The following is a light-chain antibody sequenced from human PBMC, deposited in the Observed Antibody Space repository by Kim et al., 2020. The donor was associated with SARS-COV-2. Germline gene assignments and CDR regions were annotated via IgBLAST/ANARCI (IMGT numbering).Light chain of an antibody. CDR3: QQYDNLPPSLT. J-gene: IGKJ4*01. CDR1: QDISNY. CDR2: DAS. V-gene: IGKV1-33*01. Sequence: DIQMTQSPSSLSASVGDRVTITCQASQDISNYLNWYQQKPGKAPKLLVYDASNLETGVPSRFSGSRSGTDFTFTISSLQPEDIATYYCQQYDNLPPSLTFGGGTKVDIK.